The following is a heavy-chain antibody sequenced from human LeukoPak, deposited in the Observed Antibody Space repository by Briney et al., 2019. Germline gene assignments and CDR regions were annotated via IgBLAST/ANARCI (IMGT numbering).Heavy chain of an antibody. V-gene: IGHV5-51*01. D-gene: IGHD5-24*01. CDR1: GYNFTSYW. J-gene: IGHJ3*02. CDR2: IYPGDSDT. Sequence: GESLKISCKGSGYNFTSYWIGWVRQMPGKGLEWMGIIYPGDSDTRYSPSFQGQVTISADKSISTAYLQWSSVKASDTAIYYCARQDGYKGAAFDSWGQGTMVTVSS. CDR3: ARQDGYKGAAFDS.